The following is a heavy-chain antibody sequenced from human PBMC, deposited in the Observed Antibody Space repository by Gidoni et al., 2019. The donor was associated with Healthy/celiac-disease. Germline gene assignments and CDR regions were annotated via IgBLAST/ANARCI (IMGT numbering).Heavy chain of an antibody. Sequence: QVQLVQSGAEVKKPGASVKVSCKASGYTFTSYGISWVRQAPGQGLEWMGWSSAYNGNTNYAQKLQGRVTMTTDTSTSTAYMELRSLRSDDTAVYYCARGAVEYDSSGYYYYYYYMDVWGKGTTVTVSS. CDR1: GYTFTSYG. CDR3: ARGAVEYDSSGYYYYYYYMDV. V-gene: IGHV1-18*01. CDR2: SSAYNGNT. D-gene: IGHD3-22*01. J-gene: IGHJ6*03.